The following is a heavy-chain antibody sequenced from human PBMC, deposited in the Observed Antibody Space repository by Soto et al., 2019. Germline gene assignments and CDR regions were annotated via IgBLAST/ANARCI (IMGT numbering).Heavy chain of an antibody. V-gene: IGHV3-23*01. Sequence: PGGSLRLSCAASGFTFKTYAMNWVRQAPGKGLEWVTTISGSGTTTYYADSVKGRFTISRDNSENTLSLQMNSLRIEDTAVYYCGKDLSPGGLESWGQGTLVTVSS. CDR2: ISGSGTTT. D-gene: IGHD3-16*01. CDR3: GKDLSPGGLES. CDR1: GFTFKTYA. J-gene: IGHJ4*02.